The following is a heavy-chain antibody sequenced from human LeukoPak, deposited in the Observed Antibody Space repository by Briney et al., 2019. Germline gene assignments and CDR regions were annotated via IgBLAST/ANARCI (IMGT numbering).Heavy chain of an antibody. Sequence: GASVKVSCKASGYTFTGYYMHWVRQAPGQGLEWMGWINPNSGGTNYAQKFQGRVTMTRDTSISTAYMELSRLRSDDTAVYYCARDRGKSGHRRVNWFDPWGQGTLVTVSS. CDR1: GYTFTGYY. J-gene: IGHJ5*02. CDR2: INPNSGGT. D-gene: IGHD3-16*01. CDR3: ARDRGKSGHRRVNWFDP. V-gene: IGHV1-2*02.